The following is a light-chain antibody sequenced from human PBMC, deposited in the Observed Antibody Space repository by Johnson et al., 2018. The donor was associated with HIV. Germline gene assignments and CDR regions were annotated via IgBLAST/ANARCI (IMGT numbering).Light chain of an antibody. Sequence: QSVLTQPPSVSAALGQKVTVSCAGSSSNIGKNYVSWYQQLPGTAPKVLIYESNKRPSGIPDRFSGSKSDTSATLGITGLQTGDEADYYCGAWDSSLRVYVFGTGTNLTVL. CDR1: SSNIGKNY. CDR3: GAWDSSLRVYV. V-gene: IGLV1-51*02. J-gene: IGLJ1*01. CDR2: ESN.